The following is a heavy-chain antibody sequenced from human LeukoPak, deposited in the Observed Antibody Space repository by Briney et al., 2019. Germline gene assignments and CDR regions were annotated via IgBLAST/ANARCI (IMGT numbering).Heavy chain of an antibody. J-gene: IGHJ6*02. Sequence: SETLSLTCAVYGGPFSGYYWSWIRQPPGKGLEWIGEINHSGSTNYNPSLKSRVTISVDTSKNQFSLKLSSVTAADTAVYYCARSSLRITIFGVAKGRGMDVWGQGTTVTVSS. V-gene: IGHV4-34*01. CDR1: GGPFSGYY. CDR2: INHSGST. D-gene: IGHD3-3*01. CDR3: ARSSLRITIFGVAKGRGMDV.